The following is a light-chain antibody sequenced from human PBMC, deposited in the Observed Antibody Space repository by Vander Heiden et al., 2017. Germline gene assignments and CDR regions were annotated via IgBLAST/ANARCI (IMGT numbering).Light chain of an antibody. J-gene: IGKJ1*01. Sequence: DIQMTQSPSSLSASVGDRVTITCRESESIARYLSWYQQKSGKAPNLLIYAASTLHTGVPSRFSGSGSGTDFTLTINGLQAEDFATYFCQHSYIIPWTFGQGTRVEIK. CDR3: QHSYIIPWT. V-gene: IGKV1-39*01. CDR2: AAS. CDR1: ESIARY.